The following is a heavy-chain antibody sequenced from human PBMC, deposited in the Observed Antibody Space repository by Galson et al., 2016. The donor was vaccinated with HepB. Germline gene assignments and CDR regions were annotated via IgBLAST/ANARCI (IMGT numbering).Heavy chain of an antibody. V-gene: IGHV3-7*01. J-gene: IGHJ5*02. CDR3: SRRCGTAGRGDFASYLCFGA. D-gene: IGHD2-8*02. Sequence: SLRLSCADSTFTFSNYWMTWVRQAPGKGLEWVANIKPDGSEKYYVDSVKGRFTISRDNAKNSLYLQMNSLRAEDTAVYYCSRRCGTAGRGDFASYLCFGAWGQGTLVTVSS. CDR2: IKPDGSEK. CDR1: TFTFSNYW.